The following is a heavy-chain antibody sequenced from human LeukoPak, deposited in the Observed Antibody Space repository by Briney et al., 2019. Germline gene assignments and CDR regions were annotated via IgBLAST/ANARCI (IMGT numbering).Heavy chain of an antibody. CDR2: INENAANT. V-gene: IGHV3-23*01. CDR3: TKGDGGWYPIDY. CDR1: GFTFSNYG. Sequence: GASLRLSCAASGFTFSNYGMSWVRQAPGKGLEWVSTINENAANTHYADSVEGRFTISRDNSKNTLLLQMNSLRADDTALYYCTKGDGGWYPIDYWGQGTLVIVSS. J-gene: IGHJ4*02. D-gene: IGHD6-19*01.